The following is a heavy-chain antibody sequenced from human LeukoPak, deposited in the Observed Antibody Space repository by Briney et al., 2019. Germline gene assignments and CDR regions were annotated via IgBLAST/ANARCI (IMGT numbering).Heavy chain of an antibody. CDR1: GFTFSDYY. D-gene: IGHD5-12*01. J-gene: IGHJ4*02. CDR2: ISSSGSTI. Sequence: SGGSLRLSCAASGFTFSDYYMSWIRQAPGKGLEWVSYISSSGSTIDYADSVKGRFTTSRDNAKNSLYLQMNSLRAEDTAVYYCARDSSYSGYGYFDYWGQGTLVTVSS. CDR3: ARDSSYSGYGYFDY. V-gene: IGHV3-11*01.